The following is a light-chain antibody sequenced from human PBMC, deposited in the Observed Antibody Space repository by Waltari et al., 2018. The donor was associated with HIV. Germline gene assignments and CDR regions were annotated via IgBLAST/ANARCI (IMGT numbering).Light chain of an antibody. Sequence: QSALTQPASVSGSPGQSITISCTGTSSDIGNYNLVSWYQQHPGKAPKLIIYEGIKRPSGGSNRSSGSKSANTASLTISGLQAEDEADYFCSSYGGSSNWLFGGGTKLTVL. J-gene: IGLJ2*01. CDR3: SSYGGSSNWL. CDR1: SSDIGNYNL. V-gene: IGLV2-23*01. CDR2: EGI.